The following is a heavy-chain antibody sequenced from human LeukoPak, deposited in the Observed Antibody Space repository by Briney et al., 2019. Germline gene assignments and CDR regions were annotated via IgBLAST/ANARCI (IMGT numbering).Heavy chain of an antibody. CDR2: INPSGGST. CDR3: ARDYFDN. CDR1: GYTFTIYY. J-gene: IGHJ4*02. Sequence: ASVKVSCKASGYTFTIYYMHWVRQAPGQGLEWIGIINPSGGSTNYAQNFQGRVTMTRDTSTSTVYMELSSLRSEDTAVYYCARDYFDNWGQGTLDTVSS. V-gene: IGHV1-46*01.